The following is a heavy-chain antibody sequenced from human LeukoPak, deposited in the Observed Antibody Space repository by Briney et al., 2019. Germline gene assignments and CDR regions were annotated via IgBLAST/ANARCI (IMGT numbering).Heavy chain of an antibody. CDR2: ISYDGSNK. CDR1: GFTFSSYA. J-gene: IGHJ6*02. V-gene: IGHV3-30-3*01. D-gene: IGHD3-22*01. Sequence: PGGSPRLSCAASGFTFSSYAMHWVRQAPGKGLERVAVISYDGSNKYYADSVKGRFTISRDNSKNTLYLQMNSLRAEDTAVYYCASLGIVVVYYYYGMDVWGQGTTVTVSS. CDR3: ASLGIVVVYYYYGMDV.